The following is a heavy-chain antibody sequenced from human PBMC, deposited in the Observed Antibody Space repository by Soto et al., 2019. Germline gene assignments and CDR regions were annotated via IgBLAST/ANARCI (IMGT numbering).Heavy chain of an antibody. CDR1: GGSFSGYY. V-gene: IGHV4-34*01. CDR3: ARVTAMYYYYYMDV. J-gene: IGHJ6*03. CDR2: INHSGST. D-gene: IGHD2-2*01. Sequence: QVQLQQWGAGLLKPSETLSLTCAVYGGSFSGYYWSWIRQPPGTGLEWIGEINHSGSTNYNPSLKSRVTISVDTSKNQFSLKLSSVTAADTAVYYCARVTAMYYYYYMDVWGKGTTVTVSS.